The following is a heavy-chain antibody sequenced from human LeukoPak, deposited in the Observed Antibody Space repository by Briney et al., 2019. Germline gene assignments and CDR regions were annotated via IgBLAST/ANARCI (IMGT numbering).Heavy chain of an antibody. CDR3: ARGYCSGGSCYSEYFQH. CDR2: IYSGGST. CDR1: GFTVSSNY. V-gene: IGHV3-66*01. J-gene: IGHJ1*01. Sequence: PGGSLRLSCAASGFTVSSNYMRWVRQAPGKGLEWVSVIYSGGSTYYADSVKGRFTISRDNSKNTLYLQMNSLRAEDTAVYYCARGYCSGGSCYSEYFQHWGQGTLVTVSS. D-gene: IGHD2-15*01.